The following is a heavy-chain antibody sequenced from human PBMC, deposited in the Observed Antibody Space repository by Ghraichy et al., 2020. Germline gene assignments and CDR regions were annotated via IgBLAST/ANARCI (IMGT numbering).Heavy chain of an antibody. D-gene: IGHD3-22*01. CDR2: INHSGST. J-gene: IGHJ3*02. V-gene: IGHV4-34*01. CDR1: GGSFSGYY. CDR3: ARAPSEYDSSGYYAFDI. Sequence: SQTLSLTCAVYGGSFSGYYWSWIRQPPGKGLEWIGEINHSGSTNYNPSLKSRVTISVDTSKNQFSLKLSSVTAADTAVYYCARAPSEYDSSGYYAFDIWGQGTMVTVSS.